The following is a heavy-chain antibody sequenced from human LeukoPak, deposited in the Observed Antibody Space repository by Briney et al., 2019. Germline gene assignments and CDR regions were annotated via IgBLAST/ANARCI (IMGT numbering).Heavy chain of an antibody. D-gene: IGHD3-22*01. J-gene: IGHJ4*02. Sequence: GRSLRLSCTASGFTFGDYAMSWVRQAPGKGLEWVGFIRSKAYGGTTEYAASVKGRFTISRDDSKSIAYLQMNSLKTEDTAVYYCTRDSTYYYDSRGYDIDYWGQGTLVTVSS. CDR2: IRSKAYGGTT. CDR1: GFTFGDYA. CDR3: TRDSTYYYDSRGYDIDY. V-gene: IGHV3-49*04.